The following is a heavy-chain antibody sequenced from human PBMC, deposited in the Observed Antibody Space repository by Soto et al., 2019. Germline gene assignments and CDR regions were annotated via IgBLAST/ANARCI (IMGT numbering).Heavy chain of an antibody. V-gene: IGHV4-39*01. CDR1: GGSISSSSYY. J-gene: IGHJ3*02. CDR3: ASPSNYYDDAFDI. CDR2: IYYSGST. D-gene: IGHD3-22*01. Sequence: SETLSLTCTVSGGSISSSSYYWGWIRQPPGKGLEWIGSIYYSGSTYYNPSLKSRVTISVDTSKNQFSLNLNSVTAADSAVYYCASPSNYYDDAFDIWGQGTMVTVSS.